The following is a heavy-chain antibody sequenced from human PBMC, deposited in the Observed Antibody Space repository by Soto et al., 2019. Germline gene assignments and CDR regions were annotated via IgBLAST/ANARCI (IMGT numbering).Heavy chain of an antibody. CDR3: AREPLWWVTGRGDYGMDV. J-gene: IGHJ6*02. CDR2: IDPAGGIR. D-gene: IGHD2-21*01. CDR1: GHSITSHY. V-gene: IGHV1-46*01. Sequence: ASVKVSCKASGHSITSHYMHWVRQAPGQGLEWMGTIDPAGGIRNYAQRFQGRLTMTRDTSTSTVYMELSSLTSEDTAVYYCAREPLWWVTGRGDYGMDVWGQGTTVTVSS.